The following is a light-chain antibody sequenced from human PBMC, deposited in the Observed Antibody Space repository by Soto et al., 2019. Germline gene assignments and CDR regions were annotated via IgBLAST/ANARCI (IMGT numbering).Light chain of an antibody. J-gene: IGLJ1*01. CDR1: SSDIGSYNH. CDR2: AVS. CDR3: ISYTDRQSYL. Sequence: QSVLTQPASVSGSPGQSITISCSGTSSDIGSYNHVAWYQQFPGKSPNLMIYAVSYRPSGVSDRFSGSTSVITASLTISGLETDDEAYYYFISYTDRQSYLFGTGTKLTV. V-gene: IGLV2-14*03.